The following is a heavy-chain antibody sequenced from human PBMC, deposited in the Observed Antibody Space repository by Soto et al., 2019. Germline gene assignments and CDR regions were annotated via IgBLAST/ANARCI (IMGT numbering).Heavy chain of an antibody. CDR3: ARANYCSSTSCYSDLDGLAVLRPYNWFDP. D-gene: IGHD2-2*01. CDR2: VYYSGGT. CDR1: GGYISNAGYY. Sequence: PSETLSLTCTVSGGYISNAGYYWSWIRQHPGKGLEWIGYVYYSGGTYYNPSLKSRVTISVDTSKNQFSLKLSSVTAADTAVYYCARANYCSSTSCYSDLDGLAVLRPYNWFDPWSQGTIVTVSS. J-gene: IGHJ5*02. V-gene: IGHV4-31*03.